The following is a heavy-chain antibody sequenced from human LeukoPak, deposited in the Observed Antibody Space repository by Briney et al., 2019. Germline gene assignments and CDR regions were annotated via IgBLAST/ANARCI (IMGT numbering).Heavy chain of an antibody. Sequence: GRSLRLSCGASGFTFSSYGMHWVRQAPGKGLEWVPVIWYDGSNKYYAASVKGRFTISRDNSANTLYLQMNSLRGEDTAVYYCARGTNWNYFDHWGQGTPVTVSS. CDR2: IWYDGSNK. J-gene: IGHJ4*02. D-gene: IGHD1-20*01. CDR3: ARGTNWNYFDH. CDR1: GFTFSSYG. V-gene: IGHV3-33*01.